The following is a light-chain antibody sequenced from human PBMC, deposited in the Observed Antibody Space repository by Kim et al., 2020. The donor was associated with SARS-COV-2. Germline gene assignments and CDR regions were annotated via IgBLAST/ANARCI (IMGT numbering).Light chain of an antibody. J-gene: IGLJ3*02. CDR1: NMVGKN. CDR2: YDT. V-gene: IGLV3-21*03. CDR3: QVWDSIVDHPV. Sequence: APERTGRITCGGNNMVGKNVHGYQKKPGQAPVLVVHYDTDRPSGIPERFAGSNSGNTDTLTINRVEAGDEADDSCQVWDSIVDHPVFGGGTQLTVL.